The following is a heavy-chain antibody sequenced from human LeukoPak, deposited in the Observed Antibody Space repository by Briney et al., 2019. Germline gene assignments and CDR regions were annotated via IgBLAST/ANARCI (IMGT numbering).Heavy chain of an antibody. V-gene: IGHV3-7*01. D-gene: IGHD5-18*01. CDR3: ARHSYGYLYFDY. CDR1: GFTLSTYW. CDR2: TNQEGSEK. Sequence: PGGSLRLSCAASGFTLSTYWMSWVRQAPGKGLEWVANTNQEGSEKYYVDSVKGRFTISKDNAKNALYLQMNSLRAEDTAVYYCARHSYGYLYFDYWGQGTLVTVSS. J-gene: IGHJ4*02.